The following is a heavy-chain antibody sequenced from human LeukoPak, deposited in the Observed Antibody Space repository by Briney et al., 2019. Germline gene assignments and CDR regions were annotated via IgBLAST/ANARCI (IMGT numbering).Heavy chain of an antibody. D-gene: IGHD3-22*01. J-gene: IGHJ4*02. CDR3: ARGYYDSSGPDGDYFDY. CDR1: GFTFSSYS. V-gene: IGHV3-48*01. CDR2: ISSSSSTI. Sequence: PGGSLRLSCAASGFTFSSYSMNWVRQAPGKGLEWVSYISSSSSTIYYADSVKGRFTISRDNAKNSLYLQMNSLRAEDTAVYYCARGYYDSSGPDGDYFDYWGQGTLVTVSS.